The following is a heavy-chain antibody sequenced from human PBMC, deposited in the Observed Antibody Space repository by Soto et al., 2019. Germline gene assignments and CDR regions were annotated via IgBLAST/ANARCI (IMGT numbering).Heavy chain of an antibody. V-gene: IGHV3-9*01. J-gene: IGHJ4*02. Sequence: PGGSLRLSCAASGFTLDDYAMHWVRQAPGKGLEWVSGISWNSGSKGYADSVKGRFTISRDNAKNSLYLQMNSLREEDTALYYCTKAMGPDWVARFDYWGQGSPVTVSS. CDR1: GFTLDDYA. D-gene: IGHD3-9*01. CDR2: ISWNSGSK. CDR3: TKAMGPDWVARFDY.